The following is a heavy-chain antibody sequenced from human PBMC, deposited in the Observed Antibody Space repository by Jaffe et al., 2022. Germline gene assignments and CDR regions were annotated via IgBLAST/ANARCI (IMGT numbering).Heavy chain of an antibody. CDR3: AKDAPNYSNYEYYYYYYMDV. D-gene: IGHD4-4*01. V-gene: IGHV3-30*02. CDR2: IRYDGSNK. CDR1: GFTFSSYG. J-gene: IGHJ6*03. Sequence: QVQLVESGGGVVQPGGSLRLSCAASGFTFSSYGMHWVRQAPGKGLEWVAFIRYDGSNKYYADSVKGRFTISRDNSKNTLYLQMNSLRAEDTAVYYCAKDAPNYSNYEYYYYYYMDVWGKGTTVTVSS.